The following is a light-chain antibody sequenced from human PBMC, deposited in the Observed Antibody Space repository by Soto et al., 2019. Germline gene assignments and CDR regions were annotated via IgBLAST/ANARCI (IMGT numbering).Light chain of an antibody. CDR1: QSIRDW. Sequence: DIQMTQSPSTLSASVGDRVTITCRASQSIRDWLAWYQQIPGKAPKLLIYKASNLESGVPSGFSGTGSGTEFTLIINGLQPDDFATYYCQQYHSDSLRTFGQGTKVDIK. CDR3: QQYHSDSLRT. J-gene: IGKJ1*01. V-gene: IGKV1-5*03. CDR2: KAS.